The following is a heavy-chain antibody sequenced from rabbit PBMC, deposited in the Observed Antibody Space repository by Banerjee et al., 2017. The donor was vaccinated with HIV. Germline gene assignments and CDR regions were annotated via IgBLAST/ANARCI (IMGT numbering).Heavy chain of an antibody. CDR1: GFAFSSSYW. CDR3: GRGDVSHGAGSDL. V-gene: IGHV1S45*01. J-gene: IGHJ4*01. CDR2: IYAGDGGT. D-gene: IGHD4-2*01. Sequence: QEQLEESGGDLVKPEGSLTLTCTASGFAFSSSYWISWVRQAPGKGLEWIACIYAGDGGTDYASWAKGRFTISKTSSTTVTLQMTSLTAADTATYFCGRGDVSHGAGSDLWGPGTLVTVS.